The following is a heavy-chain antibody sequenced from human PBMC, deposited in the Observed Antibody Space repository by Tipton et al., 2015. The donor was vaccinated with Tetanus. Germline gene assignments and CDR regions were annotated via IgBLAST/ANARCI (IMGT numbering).Heavy chain of an antibody. CDR2: IKGDGSDK. CDR1: GFTFSAYW. CDR3: ARQVALDY. Sequence: SLRLSCAASGFTFSAYWMSWVRQAPGKGLEWVANIKGDGSDKKYVDSVRGRFTISRDNAKNSLSLQMNSLRDEDSAVYYCARQVALDYWGQGTLVTVSS. V-gene: IGHV3-7*01. J-gene: IGHJ4*02.